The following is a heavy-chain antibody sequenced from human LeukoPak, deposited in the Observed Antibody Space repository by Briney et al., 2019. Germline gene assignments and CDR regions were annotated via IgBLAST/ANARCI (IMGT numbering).Heavy chain of an antibody. CDR1: GYSISSGYY. Sequence: SETLSLTCTVSGYSISSGYYWGWIRQPPGKGLEWIGSIYHSGSTYYNPSLKSRVTISVDTSKNQFSLKLSSVTAADTAVYYCARVRDGFDYWGQGTLVTVSS. V-gene: IGHV4-38-2*02. CDR3: ARVRDGFDY. D-gene: IGHD5-24*01. CDR2: IYHSGST. J-gene: IGHJ4*02.